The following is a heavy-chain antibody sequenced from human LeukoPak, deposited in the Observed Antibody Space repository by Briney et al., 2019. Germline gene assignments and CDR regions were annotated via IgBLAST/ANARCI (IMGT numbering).Heavy chain of an antibody. CDR1: GFTVSSDY. V-gene: IGHV3-66*01. J-gene: IGHJ3*01. CDR3: ARAVDIVATTPFDL. D-gene: IGHD5-12*01. CDR2: LYTGGTT. Sequence: GGSLRLSCAASGFTVSSDYMTWVRQAPGKGLEWVSVLYTGGTTYYADSVKGRFTVSRDNSKNTVYLDMNSLRAEDTAVYYCARAVDIVATTPFDLWGQGTMVTVSS.